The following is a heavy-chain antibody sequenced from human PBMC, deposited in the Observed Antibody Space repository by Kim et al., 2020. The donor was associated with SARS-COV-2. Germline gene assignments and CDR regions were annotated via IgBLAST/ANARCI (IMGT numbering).Heavy chain of an antibody. CDR3: ARGTYFDRDFDS. CDR2: IKYDGSEK. V-gene: IGHV3-7*03. CDR1: GFTFSTSW. D-gene: IGHD2-21*01. J-gene: IGHJ4*02. Sequence: GGSLRLSCTASGFTFSTSWMNWVRQAPGKGLEWVADIKYDGSEKYYVDSVKGRFTISRDTAKNSLYLQMNSLGAEDTAVYYCARGTYFDRDFDSWGQGTL.